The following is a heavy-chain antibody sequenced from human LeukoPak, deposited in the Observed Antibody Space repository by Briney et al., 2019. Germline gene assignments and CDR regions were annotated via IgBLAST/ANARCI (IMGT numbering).Heavy chain of an antibody. CDR1: GFTFGSFA. V-gene: IGHV3-23*01. J-gene: IGHJ4*02. CDR3: GKATAGYSSGQKPAWPVDY. CDR2: IFGSGGSP. D-gene: IGHD5-18*01. Sequence: GGSLRLSCEASGFTFGSFAMYWVRQAPGKGLDWIAGIFGSGGSPHYADSVKGRFTISRDNSKNTVYLQINSLRAEDTAVYYCGKATAGYSSGQKPAWPVDYWGQGTLVTVSS.